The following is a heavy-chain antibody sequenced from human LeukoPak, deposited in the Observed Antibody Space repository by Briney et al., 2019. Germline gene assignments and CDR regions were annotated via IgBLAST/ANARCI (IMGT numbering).Heavy chain of an antibody. CDR1: GFTVSSNY. CDR3: ANNVGSGWYLSLDY. D-gene: IGHD6-19*01. J-gene: IGHJ4*02. V-gene: IGHV3-66*01. CDR2: IYSGGSA. Sequence: QSGGSLRLSCAASGFTVSSNYMSWVRQAPGKGLEWVSVIYSGGSAYYADSVKGRFAFSRDTSRNTVYLQMNSLRAEDTAVYYCANNVGSGWYLSLDYWGQGTLVIVSS.